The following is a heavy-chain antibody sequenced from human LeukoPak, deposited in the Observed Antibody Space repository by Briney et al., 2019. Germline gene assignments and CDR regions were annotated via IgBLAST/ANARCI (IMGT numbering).Heavy chain of an antibody. CDR1: GYTFTSYG. D-gene: IGHD3-9*01. CDR3: ARDQAPTYYDILTGYSRTTPRSNWFDP. Sequence: ASVKVSCKASGYTFTSYGISWVRQAPGQGLEWMGWISAYNGNTNYAQKLQGRVTMTTDTSTSTAYMELRSLRSDDTAVYYCARDQAPTYYDILTGYSRTTPRSNWFDPWGQGTLVTVSS. CDR2: ISAYNGNT. J-gene: IGHJ5*02. V-gene: IGHV1-18*01.